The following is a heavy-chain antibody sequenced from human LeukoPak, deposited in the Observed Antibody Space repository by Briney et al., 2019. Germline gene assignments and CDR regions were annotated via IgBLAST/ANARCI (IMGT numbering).Heavy chain of an antibody. J-gene: IGHJ4*02. CDR1: GYSISSGYY. CDR2: IYYSGST. V-gene: IGHV4-38-2*02. CDR3: AKEGGSD. D-gene: IGHD3-16*01. Sequence: SSETLSLTCTVSGYSISSGYYWGWIRQPPGKGLEWIGSIYYSGSTYYNPSLESRVTISVDTSKNQFSLKLSSVTAADTAVYYCAKEGGSDWGQGTLVTVSS.